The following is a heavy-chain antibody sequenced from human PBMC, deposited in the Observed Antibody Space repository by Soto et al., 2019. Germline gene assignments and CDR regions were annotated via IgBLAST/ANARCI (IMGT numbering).Heavy chain of an antibody. J-gene: IGHJ6*02. Sequence: QVQLVESGGGVVQPGRSLRLSCAASGFTFSSYAMHWVRQAPGKGLEWVAVISYDGSNKYYADSVKGRFTISRDNFKNSLYLQMNSLRAEDTAVYYCARDEIRFSWAYGMDVWGQGHTVTVSS. CDR1: GFTFSSYA. CDR3: ARDEIRFSWAYGMDV. CDR2: ISYDGSNK. D-gene: IGHD3-3*01. V-gene: IGHV3-30-3*01.